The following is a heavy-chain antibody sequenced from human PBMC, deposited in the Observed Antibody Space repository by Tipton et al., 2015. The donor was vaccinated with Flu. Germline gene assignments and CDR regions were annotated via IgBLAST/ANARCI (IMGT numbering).Heavy chain of an antibody. J-gene: IGHJ4*02. CDR1: GGSITNYY. V-gene: IGHV4-59*01. D-gene: IGHD3-10*01. CDR3: ARVLAGHFGEGYFFDY. Sequence: TLSLTCSVSGGSITNYYWSWIRRPPGKGLEWIGYIYSSGSTTYNPSLKSRVSMSADTSMNQFSLRLNSMTAADTAIYYCARVLAGHFGEGYFFDYWGQGALVTVSS. CDR2: IYSSGST.